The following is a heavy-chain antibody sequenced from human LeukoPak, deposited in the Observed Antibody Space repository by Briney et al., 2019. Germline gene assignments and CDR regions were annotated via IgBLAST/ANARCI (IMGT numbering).Heavy chain of an antibody. J-gene: IGHJ4*02. Sequence: KASETLSLTCTVSGGSISSSSYYWGWIRQPPGKGLEWIGSIYYSGSTYYNPSLKSRVTISVDTSKNQFSLKLSSVTAADTAVYYCARGYSSSWYVGGLDYWGQGTLVTVSS. V-gene: IGHV4-39*07. CDR1: GGSISSSSYY. CDR2: IYYSGST. D-gene: IGHD6-13*01. CDR3: ARGYSSSWYVGGLDY.